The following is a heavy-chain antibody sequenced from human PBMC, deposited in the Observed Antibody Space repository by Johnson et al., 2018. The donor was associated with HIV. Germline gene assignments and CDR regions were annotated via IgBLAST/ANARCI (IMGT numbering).Heavy chain of an antibody. D-gene: IGHD3-22*01. V-gene: IGHV3-23*04. J-gene: IGHJ3*02. CDR2: ISGSGGST. Sequence: VQLVESGGDLVQPGGSLRLSCAASGFTFRNYALTWVRQAPGKGLDWVSSISGSGGSTYYADSVKGRFTISSDNSKNTRYLKVNSLETVDTAVYYCTRRYYYDRGAAGSHAFEILGHGTIVTVSS. CDR3: TRRYYYDRGAAGSHAFEI. CDR1: GFTFRNYA.